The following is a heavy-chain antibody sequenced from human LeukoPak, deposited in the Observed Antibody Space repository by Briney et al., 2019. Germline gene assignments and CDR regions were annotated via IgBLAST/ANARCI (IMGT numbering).Heavy chain of an antibody. D-gene: IGHD6-13*01. Sequence: SGGSLRLSCAASGFTFSSYAMSWVRQAPGKGLEWVSAISGSGGSTYYADSVKGRFTTSRDNSKNTLYLQMNSLRAEDTAVYYCAKASIRRDIAAAAVDYWGQGTLVTVSS. CDR2: ISGSGGST. V-gene: IGHV3-23*01. J-gene: IGHJ4*02. CDR1: GFTFSSYA. CDR3: AKASIRRDIAAAAVDY.